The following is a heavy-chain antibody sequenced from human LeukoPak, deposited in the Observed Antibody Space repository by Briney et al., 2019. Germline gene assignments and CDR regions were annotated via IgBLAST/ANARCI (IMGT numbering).Heavy chain of an antibody. J-gene: IGHJ4*02. V-gene: IGHV1-69*06. D-gene: IGHD5-12*01. CDR3: AREPRYSGYDWEYYFDY. CDR2: IIPIFGTA. Sequence: SVKVSCKTSRGTFSSYAISWVRQAPGQGLEWMGGIIPIFGTANYAQKFQGRVTITADKSTSTAYMELRSLRSEDTAMYYCAREPRYSGYDWEYYFDYWGQGTLVTVSS. CDR1: RGTFSSYA.